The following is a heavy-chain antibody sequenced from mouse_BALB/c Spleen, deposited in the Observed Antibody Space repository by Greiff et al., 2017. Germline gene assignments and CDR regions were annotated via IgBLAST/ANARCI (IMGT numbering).Heavy chain of an antibody. J-gene: IGHJ3*01. CDR3: ARNGYDRRVWFAY. D-gene: IGHD2-2*01. V-gene: IGHV2-2*02. Sequence: VKLQESGPGLVQPSQSLSITCTVSGFSLTSYGVHWVRQSPGKGLEWLGVIWSGGSTDYNAAFISRLSISKDNSKSQVFFKMNSLQANDTAIYYCARNGYDRRVWFAYWGQGTLVTVSA. CDR2: IWSGGST. CDR1: GFSLTSYG.